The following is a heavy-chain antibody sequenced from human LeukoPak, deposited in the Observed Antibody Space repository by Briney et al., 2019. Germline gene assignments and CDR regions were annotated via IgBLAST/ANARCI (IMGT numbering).Heavy chain of an antibody. Sequence: SVKVSCKASGGTFSSYAISWVRQAPGQGLEWMGRIIPILVIANYAQKFQGRVTITADKSTSTAYMELSSLRSEDTAVYYCARDGYSYGRLKWFDPWGQGTLVTVCS. CDR1: GGTFSSYA. CDR3: ARDGYSYGRLKWFDP. V-gene: IGHV1-69*04. J-gene: IGHJ5*02. CDR2: IIPILVIA. D-gene: IGHD5-18*01.